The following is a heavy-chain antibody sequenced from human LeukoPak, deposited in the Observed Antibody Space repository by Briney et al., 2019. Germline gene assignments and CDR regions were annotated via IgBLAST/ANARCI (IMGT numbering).Heavy chain of an antibody. CDR3: AKRGSSGWYWYFDY. CDR2: ISSSSSYI. V-gene: IGHV3-21*04. D-gene: IGHD6-19*01. J-gene: IGHJ4*02. CDR1: GFTFSSYS. Sequence: TGGSLRLSCAASGFTFSSYSMNWVRQAPGKGLEWVSSISSSSSYIYYADSVKGRFTISRDNAKNSLYLQMNSLRAEDTAVYYCAKRGSSGWYWYFDYWGQGTLVTVSS.